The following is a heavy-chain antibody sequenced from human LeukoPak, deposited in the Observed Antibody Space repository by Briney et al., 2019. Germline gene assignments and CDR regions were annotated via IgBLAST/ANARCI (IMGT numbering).Heavy chain of an antibody. CDR1: GFTFSSYA. J-gene: IGHJ4*02. CDR2: ISYDGSNK. D-gene: IGHD3-9*01. CDR3: ARNSLYYDILTGSPDY. V-gene: IGHV3-30-3*01. Sequence: GGSLRLSCAASGFTFSSYAMHWVRQAPGKGLEWVAVISYDGSNKYYADSVKGRFTISRDNSKNTLYLQMNSLRAEDTAVYYCARNSLYYDILTGSPDYWGQGTLVTVSS.